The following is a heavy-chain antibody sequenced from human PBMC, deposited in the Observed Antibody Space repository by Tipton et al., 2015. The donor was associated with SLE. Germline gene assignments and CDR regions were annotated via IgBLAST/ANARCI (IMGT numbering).Heavy chain of an antibody. V-gene: IGHV4-34*01. Sequence: LRLSCAVYGGSFSGYYWSWIRQPPGKGLEWIGEINHSGSTNYNPSLKSRVTISVGTSKNQFSLKLSSVTAADTAVYYCALYSYGYWGQGTLVTVSS. CDR2: INHSGST. CDR3: ALYSYGY. CDR1: GGSFSGYY. D-gene: IGHD5-18*01. J-gene: IGHJ4*02.